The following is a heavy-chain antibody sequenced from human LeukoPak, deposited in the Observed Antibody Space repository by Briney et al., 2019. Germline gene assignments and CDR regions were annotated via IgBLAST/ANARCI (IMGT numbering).Heavy chain of an antibody. J-gene: IGHJ4*02. CDR2: IYYSGST. CDR1: GGSVSSGSYY. V-gene: IGHV4-61*01. D-gene: IGHD3-22*01. Sequence: SETLSLTCTVSGGSVSSGSYYWSWIRQPPGKGLEWIGYIYYSGSTNYNPSLKSRVTISVDTSKNQFSLKLSSVTAADTAVYYYARGTDYYDSSGYPSYYFDYWGQGTLVTVSS. CDR3: ARGTDYYDSSGYPSYYFDY.